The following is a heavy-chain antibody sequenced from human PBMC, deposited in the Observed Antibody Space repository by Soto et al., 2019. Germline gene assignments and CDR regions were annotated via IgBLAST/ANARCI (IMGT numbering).Heavy chain of an antibody. D-gene: IGHD6-13*01. CDR1: GGSFSGYY. Sequence: NPSETLSLTCAVYGGSFSGYYWSWIRQPPGKGLEWIGEINHSGSTNYNPSLKSRVTISVDTSKNQFSLKLSSVTAADTAVYYCAGDPRIAAAGTNYYYGMDVWGQGTTVTVSS. J-gene: IGHJ6*02. CDR3: AGDPRIAAAGTNYYYGMDV. V-gene: IGHV4-34*01. CDR2: INHSGST.